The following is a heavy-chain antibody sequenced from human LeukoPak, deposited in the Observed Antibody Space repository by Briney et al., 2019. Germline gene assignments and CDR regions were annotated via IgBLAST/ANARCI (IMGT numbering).Heavy chain of an antibody. CDR3: TRVNLRGSQYNWFDP. D-gene: IGHD1-26*01. CDR1: GGTFRSHI. J-gene: IGHJ5*02. V-gene: IGHV1-69*08. Sequence: SMKVSCKTSGGTFRSHIFSWVRQAPGQGLEWMGRITPVIDSAKYAQKFRDRLTITADTSTGTAYMELSSLTPDDTALYYCTRVNLRGSQYNWFDPWGQGTLVIVSS. CDR2: ITPVIDSA.